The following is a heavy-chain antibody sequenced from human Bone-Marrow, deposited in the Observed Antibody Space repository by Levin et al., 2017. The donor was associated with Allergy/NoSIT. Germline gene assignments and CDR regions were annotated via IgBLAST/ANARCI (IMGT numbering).Heavy chain of an antibody. V-gene: IGHV3-23*01. D-gene: IGHD6-6*01. CDR3: AKALTYSSSIGYYAMDV. CDR1: GFTFRSYA. J-gene: IGHJ6*02. Sequence: GESLKISCAASGFTFRSYAMTWVRQAPGKGLEWVASIIGSGGTTYSADSVKGRFTISRDNSENTLYLQVNNLRDEDAAVYYCAKALTYSSSIGYYAMDVWGQGTTVTVSS. CDR2: IIGSGGTT.